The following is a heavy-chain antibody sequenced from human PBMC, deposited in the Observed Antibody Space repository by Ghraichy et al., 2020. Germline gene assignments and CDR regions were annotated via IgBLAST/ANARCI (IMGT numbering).Heavy chain of an antibody. CDR2: IKQDGSEK. J-gene: IGHJ4*02. D-gene: IGHD3-10*01. V-gene: IGHV3-7*01. CDR3: ARDQGFHSSY. Sequence: GGSLRLSCVASGFTFSYYWMSWARQAPGKGLEWVANIKQDGSEKYYVDSVKGRFTISRDNAKNSLYLQMNSLRAEDTAVYYCARDQGFHSSYWGQGTLVTVSS. CDR1: GFTFSYYW.